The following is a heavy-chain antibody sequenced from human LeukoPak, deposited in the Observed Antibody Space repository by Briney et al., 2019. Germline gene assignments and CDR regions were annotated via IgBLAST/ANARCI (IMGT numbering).Heavy chain of an antibody. CDR3: AREHRDFVGDGYYYGC. CDR1: GGSVSNYY. Sequence: SETLSLTCTVSGGSVSNYYWSWIRQPAGKGLEWSGRVYTSGGTDYNPSLSSRVTMSVDTSKNHFSLKLSSVAAADTAIYSCAREHRDFVGDGYYYGCWGQGTLVTVSP. J-gene: IGHJ4*02. D-gene: IGHD3-22*01. V-gene: IGHV4-4*07. CDR2: VYTSGGT.